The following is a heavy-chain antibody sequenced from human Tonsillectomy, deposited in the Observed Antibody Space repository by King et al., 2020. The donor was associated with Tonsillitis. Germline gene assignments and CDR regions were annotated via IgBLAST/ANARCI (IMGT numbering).Heavy chain of an antibody. CDR2: IYSSGSP. CDR3: ARRKGGSSWIDY. Sequence: VQLQESGPGLVKPSETLSLTCTVSGGSTSSFYWTWIRQPPGKGLEWIGNIYSSGSPYYNPSLKSRVTISIDTSKNQFSLKLSSVTAADTAVYYCARRKGGSSWIDYWGPGTLVTVSS. D-gene: IGHD6-13*01. CDR1: GGSTSSFY. V-gene: IGHV4-59*08. J-gene: IGHJ4*02.